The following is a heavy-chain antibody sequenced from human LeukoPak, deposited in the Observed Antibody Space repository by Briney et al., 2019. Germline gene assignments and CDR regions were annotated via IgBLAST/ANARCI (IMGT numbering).Heavy chain of an antibody. D-gene: IGHD3-22*01. J-gene: IGHJ4*02. CDR2: IKSKTDGGTT. Sequence: GGSLRLSCAASGFTFSNAWMSWVRQAPGKGLEWVGRIKSKTDGGTTDYAAPVKGRFTISRDDSKNTLYLQMNSLKTEDTAVYYCTTAYYYDSSGYYKWGQGTLVTVSS. CDR3: TTAYYYDSSGYYK. CDR1: GFTFSNAW. V-gene: IGHV3-15*01.